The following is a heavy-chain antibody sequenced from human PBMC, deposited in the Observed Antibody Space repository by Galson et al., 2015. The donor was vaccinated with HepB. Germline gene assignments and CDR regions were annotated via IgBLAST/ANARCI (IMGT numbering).Heavy chain of an antibody. D-gene: IGHD6-6*01. CDR1: GGYITTNTW. J-gene: IGHJ5*02. Sequence: LSLTCTVSGGYITTNTWWTWIRQPPGKGLEWIGEVYHTGGTNYNTSLKSRVTILVDESKKQFSLKLNSVTAADTAVYYCAKLTRDSDSSYFWFDPWGQGTLVTVSS. CDR2: VYHTGGT. CDR3: AKLTRDSDSSYFWFDP. V-gene: IGHV4-4*02.